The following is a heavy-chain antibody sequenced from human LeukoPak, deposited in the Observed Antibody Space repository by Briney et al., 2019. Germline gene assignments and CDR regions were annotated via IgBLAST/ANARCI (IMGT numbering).Heavy chain of an antibody. D-gene: IGHD6-19*01. V-gene: IGHV4-38-2*01. J-gene: IGHJ3*02. CDR3: ATSAGTGAFDI. CDR2: IYYSGST. Sequence: GSLRLSCAASGFTFSSYAMSWVRQAPGKGLEWIGSIYYSGSTYYNPSLKSRVTISVDTSKNQFSLKLSSVTAADTAVYYCATSAGTGAFDIWGQGTMVTVSS. CDR1: GFTFSSYA.